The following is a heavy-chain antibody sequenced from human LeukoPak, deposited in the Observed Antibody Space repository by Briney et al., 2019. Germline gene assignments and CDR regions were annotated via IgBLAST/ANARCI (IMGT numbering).Heavy chain of an antibody. CDR1: GGTFSGYY. J-gene: IGHJ3*02. Sequence: SETLSLTCAVSGGTFSGYYWRWIRQPPGKGLEWIGEINHNGSTNYNPSLKSRVTIPVDTSKNQFSLTLSSVTAADTAVYYCARWSYDAFMSYTKHAFDIWGQGTMVTVYS. CDR2: INHNGST. CDR3: ARWSYDAFMSYTKHAFDI. D-gene: IGHD3-10*01. V-gene: IGHV4-34*01.